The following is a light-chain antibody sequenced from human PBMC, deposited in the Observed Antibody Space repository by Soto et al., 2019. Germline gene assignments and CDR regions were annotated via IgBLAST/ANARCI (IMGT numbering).Light chain of an antibody. CDR2: GNS. J-gene: IGLJ1*01. V-gene: IGLV1-40*01. CDR3: QSYDSSLSGSGV. CDR1: SSNIGAGYD. Sequence: QSVLTQPPSVSWAPGQRVTISCTGSSSNIGAGYDVNWYQQLPGTAPKLLIDGNSNRPSGVPDRFSGSKSGTSASLAITGLQAEDEADYYCQSYDSSLSGSGVFGTGTKVTVL.